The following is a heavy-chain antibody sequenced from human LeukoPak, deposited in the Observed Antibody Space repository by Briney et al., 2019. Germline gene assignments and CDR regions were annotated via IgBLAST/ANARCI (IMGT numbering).Heavy chain of an antibody. D-gene: IGHD3-22*01. Sequence: GGSLRLSCVGSGFRFSNYAMNWVRQAPGKGLQWASALSRSGSRTFYADSVKGRFTISRDNSKNTLYLQMDSLRAEDTAIYYCAKDDSIGYYHDHWGQGTLVTVSS. CDR1: GFRFSNYA. CDR3: AKDDSIGYYHDH. J-gene: IGHJ5*02. CDR2: LSRSGSRT. V-gene: IGHV3-23*01.